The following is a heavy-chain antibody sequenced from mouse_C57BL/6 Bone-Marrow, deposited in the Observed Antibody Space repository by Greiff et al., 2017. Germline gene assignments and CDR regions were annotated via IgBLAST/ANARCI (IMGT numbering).Heavy chain of an antibody. CDR1: GFTFSDYG. V-gene: IGHV5-15*01. Sequence: EVQGVESGGGLVQPGGSLKLSCAASGFTFSDYGMAWVRQAPRKGPEWVAFISNLAYSIYYADTVTGRFTISRENAKNTLYLEMSSLRSEDTAMYYCARHDRNAMDYWGQGTSVTVSS. CDR3: ARHDRNAMDY. CDR2: ISNLAYSI. J-gene: IGHJ4*01.